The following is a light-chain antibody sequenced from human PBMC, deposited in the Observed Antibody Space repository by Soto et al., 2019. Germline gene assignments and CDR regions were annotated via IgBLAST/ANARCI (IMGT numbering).Light chain of an antibody. CDR1: QRISSN. J-gene: IGKJ3*01. V-gene: IGKV3-15*01. CDR2: GAS. Sequence: ERVMTQSPDTLSVSPGERATLSCRASQRISSNLAWYQQKPGQTPRLLIYGASIRANGIPARFSGSGSGTDFTLTISSLQSEDSAVYYCQQYLGEFTFGPGTKVDIK. CDR3: QQYLGEFT.